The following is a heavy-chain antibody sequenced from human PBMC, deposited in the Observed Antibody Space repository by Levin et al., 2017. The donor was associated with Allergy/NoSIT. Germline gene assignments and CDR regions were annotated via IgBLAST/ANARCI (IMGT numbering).Heavy chain of an antibody. J-gene: IGHJ4*02. CDR3: ARDGRGLLWFGELLCDD. CDR1: GFTFSSYS. CDR2: ISSSSTYI. Sequence: GESLKISCAASGFTFSSYSMNWVRQAPGKGLEWVSSISSSSTYIYYADSVKGRFTISRDNAKNSLYLQMNSLRAEDTAVYYCARDGRGLLWFGELLCDDWGQGTLVTVSS. D-gene: IGHD3-10*01. V-gene: IGHV3-21*01.